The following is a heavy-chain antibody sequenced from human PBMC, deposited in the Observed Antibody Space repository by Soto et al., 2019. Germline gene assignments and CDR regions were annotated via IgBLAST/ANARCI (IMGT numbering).Heavy chain of an antibody. J-gene: IGHJ6*02. Sequence: GGSLRLSCAASGFTFSSYAMSWVRQAPGKGLEWVSAISGSGGSTYYADSVKGRFTISRDNSKNTLYLQMNSLRAEDTAVYYCAKDLRARPVYYGMDVWGQGTTVTVSS. CDR2: ISGSGGST. V-gene: IGHV3-23*01. D-gene: IGHD6-6*01. CDR3: AKDLRARPVYYGMDV. CDR1: GFTFSSYA.